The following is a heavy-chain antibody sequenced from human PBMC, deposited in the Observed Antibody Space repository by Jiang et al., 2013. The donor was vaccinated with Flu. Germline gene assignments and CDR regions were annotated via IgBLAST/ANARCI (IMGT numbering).Heavy chain of an antibody. CDR2: IIPIFGTA. D-gene: IGHD2-15*01. J-gene: IGHJ3*02. CDR1: GGTFSSYA. Sequence: GAEVKKPGSSVKVSCKASGGTFSSYAISWVRQAPGQGLEWMGGIIPIFGTANYAQKFQGRVTITADESTSTAYMELSSLRSEDTAVYYCARDLLVGAVDAFDIWGQGTMVTVSS. V-gene: IGHV1-69*01. CDR3: ARDLLVGAVDAFDI.